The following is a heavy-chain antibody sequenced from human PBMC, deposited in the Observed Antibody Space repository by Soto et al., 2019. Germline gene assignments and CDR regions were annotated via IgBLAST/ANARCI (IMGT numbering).Heavy chain of an antibody. J-gene: IGHJ3*02. CDR2: ISAYNGNT. Sequence: ASVKVSCKASGYTFTSYGISWVRQAPGQGLEWMGWISAYNGNTNYAQKLQGRVTMTTDTSTSTAYMELRSLRSDDTAVYYCAREALTGHPFEGAFDIWGQGTMVTVSS. CDR1: GYTFTSYG. D-gene: IGHD7-27*01. V-gene: IGHV1-18*01. CDR3: AREALTGHPFEGAFDI.